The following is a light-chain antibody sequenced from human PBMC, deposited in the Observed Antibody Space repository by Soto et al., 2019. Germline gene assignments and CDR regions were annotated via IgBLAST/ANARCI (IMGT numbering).Light chain of an antibody. CDR2: ADS. CDR1: NIGSNS. CDR3: QVWDSSTDDLYV. Sequence: SYELTQPPSVSVAPGQTAIVTCDGNNIGSNSVHWYQQKPGRATVLVVYADSDRPSGVPERFSGSNSGNTATLTISRVEAGDEADYYCQVWDSSTDDLYVFGPGTKVTVL. J-gene: IGLJ1*01. V-gene: IGLV3-21*02.